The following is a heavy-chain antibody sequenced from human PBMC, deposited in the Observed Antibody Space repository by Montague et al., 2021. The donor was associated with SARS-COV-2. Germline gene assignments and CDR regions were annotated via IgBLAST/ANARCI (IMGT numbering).Heavy chain of an antibody. CDR1: GFSFSGRY. Sequence: SLRLSCAASGFSFSGRYIHWVRQAPGKGLVWVSRINSDGKKINYADFAKGRFTISRDNSKNSLYLQMNSLRPEDTALYSCAKDFGALWFGELFSYYFDYWGQGTLVTVSS. D-gene: IGHD3-10*01. V-gene: IGHV3-74*01. J-gene: IGHJ4*02. CDR2: INSDGKKI. CDR3: AKDFGALWFGELFSYYFDY.